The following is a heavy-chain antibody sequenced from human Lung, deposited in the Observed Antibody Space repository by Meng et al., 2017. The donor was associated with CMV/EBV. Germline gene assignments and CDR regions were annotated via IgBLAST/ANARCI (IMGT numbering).Heavy chain of an antibody. CDR2: IKQDGSEK. J-gene: IGHJ4*02. CDR1: GFTFSSYW. V-gene: IGHV3-7*01. Sequence: ESLKISRAASGFTFSSYWMTWVRQAPGKGLEWVANIKQDGSEKYYVESVKGRFTISRDNAKNSLYLQMNSLRVEDTAMYYCARGTAPNDYWGQGTLVTVSS. CDR3: ARGTAPNDY. D-gene: IGHD2-8*02.